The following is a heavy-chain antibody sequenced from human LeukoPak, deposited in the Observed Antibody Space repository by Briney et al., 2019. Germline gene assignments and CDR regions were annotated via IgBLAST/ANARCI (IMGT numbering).Heavy chain of an antibody. D-gene: IGHD3-10*01. CDR3: TRHDPQYYYGSGSLNY. CDR1: GFTFSSYS. CDR2: ISSSSSYI. Sequence: GGSLRLSCAASGFTFSSYSMNWVRQAPGKGLEWVSSISSSSSYIYYADSVKGRFTISRDNAKNSLYLQMNSLKTEDTAVYYCTRHDPQYYYGSGSLNYWGQGTLVTVSS. J-gene: IGHJ4*02. V-gene: IGHV3-21*04.